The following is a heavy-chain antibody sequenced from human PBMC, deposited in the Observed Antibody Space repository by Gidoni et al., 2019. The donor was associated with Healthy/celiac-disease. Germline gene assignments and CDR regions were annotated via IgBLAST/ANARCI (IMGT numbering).Heavy chain of an antibody. Sequence: EVLLFESGGGLVQPGGSLRLSCAASGFTFRSYAMSWVRQAPGKGLEWVSAISGSGGSKYYADSVKGRFTISRDNSKNTLYLQMNSLRAEDTDVYYCAKEGRGVKMGMFDYWGQGTLVTVYS. CDR2: ISGSGGSK. CDR3: AKEGRGVKMGMFDY. J-gene: IGHJ4*02. CDR1: GFTFRSYA. V-gene: IGHV3-23*01. D-gene: IGHD3-10*01.